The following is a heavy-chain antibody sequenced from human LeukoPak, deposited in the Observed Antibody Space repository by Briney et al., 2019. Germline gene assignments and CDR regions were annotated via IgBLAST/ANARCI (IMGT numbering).Heavy chain of an antibody. Sequence: PGGSLRLSCAASGFTFSSYAMSWVRKAPGKGLEWVPAISGSGGSTYYADSVKGRFTISRDNSKNTLYLQMNSLRAEDTAVYYCAKAGIQLWLWAFDIWGQGTMVTVSS. D-gene: IGHD5-18*01. CDR3: AKAGIQLWLWAFDI. J-gene: IGHJ3*02. CDR1: GFTFSSYA. CDR2: ISGSGGST. V-gene: IGHV3-23*01.